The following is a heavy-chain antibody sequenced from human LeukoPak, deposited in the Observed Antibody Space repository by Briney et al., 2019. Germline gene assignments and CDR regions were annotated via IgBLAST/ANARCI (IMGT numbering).Heavy chain of an antibody. Sequence: SETLSLTCTVYGKSFSGYYWTCIRQSPGKGLEWIGEINHSGSTNYNPSLKSRVSISIDTSKNHLSLKLSSVTAADTAVYYCARLSPQYYYGSRYYYYGMDVWGQGTTVTVSS. CDR3: ARLSPQYYYGSRYYYYGMDV. D-gene: IGHD3-10*01. V-gene: IGHV4-34*01. CDR2: INHSGST. CDR1: GKSFSGYY. J-gene: IGHJ6*02.